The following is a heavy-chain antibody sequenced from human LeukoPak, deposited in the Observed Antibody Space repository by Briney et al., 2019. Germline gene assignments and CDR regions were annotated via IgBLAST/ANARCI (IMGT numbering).Heavy chain of an antibody. D-gene: IGHD2-2*01. J-gene: IGHJ4*02. CDR3: ARGFCSSTSCYAGLFDH. CDR1: GFTFSSHS. Sequence: GGSLRLSCAASGFTFSSHSMNWVRQVPGKGLEWVSYISSTSSTIYYADSVKGRFTISRDNAKNSLYLQMNSLRDEDTAVYYCARGFCSSTSCYAGLFDHWGQGTRVTVSS. CDR2: ISSTSSTI. V-gene: IGHV3-48*02.